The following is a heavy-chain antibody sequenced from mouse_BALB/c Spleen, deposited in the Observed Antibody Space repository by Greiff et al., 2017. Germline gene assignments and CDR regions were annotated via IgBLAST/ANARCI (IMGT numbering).Heavy chain of an antibody. J-gene: IGHJ4*01. D-gene: IGHD2-1*01. CDR2: ILPGSGST. CDR3: ARGGFYGNYVNYAMDY. V-gene: IGHV1-9*01. Sequence: QVQLQQSGAELMKPGASVKISCKATGYTFSSYWIEWVKQRPGHGLEWIGEILPGSGSTNYNEKFKGKATFTADTSSNTAYMQLSSLTSEDSAVYYCARGGFYGNYVNYAMDYWGQGTSVTVSS. CDR1: GYTFSSYW.